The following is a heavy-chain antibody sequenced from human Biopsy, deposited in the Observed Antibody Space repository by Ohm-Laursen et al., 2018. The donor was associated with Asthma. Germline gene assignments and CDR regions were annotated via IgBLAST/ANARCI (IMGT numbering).Heavy chain of an antibody. CDR1: GFTVSSNG. Sequence: SLRLSCAASGFTVSSNGMSWVRQPPGKGLEWVSVIYSGGGTFYADSVKGRVTISRDNSRNTLHLQMNSLRAEDTAVYYCPKDVFPGWEVRRGSDYWGQGTPVTVSA. D-gene: IGHD1-26*01. CDR2: IYSGGGT. V-gene: IGHV3-53*05. CDR3: PKDVFPGWEVRRGSDY. J-gene: IGHJ4*02.